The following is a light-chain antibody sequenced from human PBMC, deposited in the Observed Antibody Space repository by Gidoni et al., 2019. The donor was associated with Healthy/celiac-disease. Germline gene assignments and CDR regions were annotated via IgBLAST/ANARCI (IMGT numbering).Light chain of an antibody. CDR3: QQYYSTPFFT. CDR2: WAS. Sequence: QIVLYSPNNKNYLAWYQQKPGQPPKLLIYWASTREYGVPDRFSGSGSGTDFTLTISSLQAEDVAVYYCQQYYSTPFFTFXPXTKVDIK. V-gene: IGKV4-1*01. J-gene: IGKJ3*01. CDR1: QIVLYSPNNKNY.